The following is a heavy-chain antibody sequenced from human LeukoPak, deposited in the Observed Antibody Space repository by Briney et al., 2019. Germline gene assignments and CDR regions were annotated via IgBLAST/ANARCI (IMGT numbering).Heavy chain of an antibody. J-gene: IGHJ3*01. CDR1: GFTFSSYG. Sequence: RAGGSLRLSCEASGFTFSSYGMSWVRQAPGKGLEWVSGISVSGGNTFYADSVKGRFTISRDNSKNTLYLQMNSLRAEDTAVYYCAKDIQLSTWGLGTMVTVSS. D-gene: IGHD5-24*01. CDR3: AKDIQLST. CDR2: ISVSGGNT. V-gene: IGHV3-23*01.